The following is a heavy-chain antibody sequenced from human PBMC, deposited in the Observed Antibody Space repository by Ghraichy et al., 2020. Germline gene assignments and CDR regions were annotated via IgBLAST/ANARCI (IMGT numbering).Heavy chain of an antibody. Sequence: ASVKVSCKASGYTFTGHVIRWERQARGQGLEWMGWINTYNGKTFYAERLQDRVTMTTDTSATTVYMELRSLRSDDTAMYYCASCYGGGCYCPYFYYMDVWGKGTSVCVTS. CDR1: GYTFTGHV. CDR3: ASCYGGGCYCPYFYYMDV. V-gene: IGHV1-18*01. D-gene: IGHD2-21*02. CDR2: INTYNGKT. J-gene: IGHJ6*03.